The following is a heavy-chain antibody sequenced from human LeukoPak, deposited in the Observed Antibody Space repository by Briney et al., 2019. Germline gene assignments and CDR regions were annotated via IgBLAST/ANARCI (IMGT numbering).Heavy chain of an antibody. Sequence: GGSLRLSCAASGFTFSSYWMSWVRRAPGKGLEWFSHTSVNGAVTTYADSVKGRFTISSDTAKNSLYLQLNSLTVGDTAMYYCARDRDGDEDFDYWGRGTLVTVSS. CDR2: TSVNGAVT. D-gene: IGHD4-17*01. V-gene: IGHV3-48*01. CDR1: GFTFSSYW. CDR3: ARDRDGDEDFDY. J-gene: IGHJ4*02.